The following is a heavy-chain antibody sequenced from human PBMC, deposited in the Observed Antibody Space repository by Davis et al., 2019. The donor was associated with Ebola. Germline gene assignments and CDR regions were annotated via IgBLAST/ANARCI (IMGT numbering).Heavy chain of an antibody. V-gene: IGHV3-30-3*01. Sequence: GGSLRLSCAASGFTFSNYPMYWVRQAPGKGLEWVSIISHDGSKAYYADSVKGRFTISRDNSKNTLYLQMNSLRAEDTAVYYCARGRDYDFWSGYYIVDGMDVWGQGTTVTVSS. CDR2: ISHDGSKA. J-gene: IGHJ6*02. CDR3: ARGRDYDFWSGYYIVDGMDV. D-gene: IGHD3-3*01. CDR1: GFTFSNYP.